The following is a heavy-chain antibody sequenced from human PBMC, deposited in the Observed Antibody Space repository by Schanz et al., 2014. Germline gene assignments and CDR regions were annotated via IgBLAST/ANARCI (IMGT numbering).Heavy chain of an antibody. D-gene: IGHD2-8*01. J-gene: IGHJ5*01. CDR1: GFTFSSYA. CDR3: AKWEDIVPEPEPMRGWFDS. CDR2: ISARGEVS. Sequence: EVQLLESGGRLVQPGGSLRLSCAASGFTFSSYAMTWVRQAPGKGLEWVSVISARGEVSKYSDSVKGRFIVSRDNSRATLFLQMDSLRAADTAFYYCAKWEDIVPEPEPMRGWFDSWGQGILVTVSS. V-gene: IGHV3-23*01.